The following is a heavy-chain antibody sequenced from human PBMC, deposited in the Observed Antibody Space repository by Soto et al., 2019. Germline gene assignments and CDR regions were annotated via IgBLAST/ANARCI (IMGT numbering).Heavy chain of an antibody. CDR1: GYTFTSYY. Sequence: ASVKVSCKASGYTFTSYYMHWVRQAPGQGLEWMGIINPSGGSTSYAQKFQGRVTMTRDTSTSTVYMELSSLRSEDTAVYYCVRRAEWLTGSYYYYGMDVWGQGATVTVSS. J-gene: IGHJ6*02. V-gene: IGHV1-46*01. CDR2: INPSGGST. CDR3: VRRAEWLTGSYYYYGMDV. D-gene: IGHD6-19*01.